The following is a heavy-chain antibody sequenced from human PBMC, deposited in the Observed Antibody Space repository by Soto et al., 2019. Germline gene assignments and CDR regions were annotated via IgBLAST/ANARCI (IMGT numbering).Heavy chain of an antibody. CDR1: GYTFTSYY. V-gene: IGHV1-46*01. D-gene: IGHD3-22*01. CDR2: INPSGGST. CDR3: ARAIVVVIRTAWFDP. Sequence: ASVKVSCKASGYTFTSYYMHWVRQAPGQGLEWMGIINPSGGSTSYAQKFQGRVTITRDKSTSTAYMELSSLRSEDTAVYYCARAIVVVIRTAWFDPWGQGTLVTVSS. J-gene: IGHJ5*02.